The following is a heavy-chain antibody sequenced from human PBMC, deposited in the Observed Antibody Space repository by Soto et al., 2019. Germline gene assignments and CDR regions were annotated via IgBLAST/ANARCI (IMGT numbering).Heavy chain of an antibody. CDR3: AGTYDPADY. CDR2: ITPSGRFI. Sequence: ESGGGLVKPGGSLRLSCAASGISFSDYHMNWVRQAPGKGLEWVASITPSGRFINYADSVEGRFFISRDNTKNSLFLQMNSLRGEDTAVYYYAGTYDPADYWGQGTLVVVSS. D-gene: IGHD3-22*01. CDR1: GISFSDYH. V-gene: IGHV3-21*01. J-gene: IGHJ4*02.